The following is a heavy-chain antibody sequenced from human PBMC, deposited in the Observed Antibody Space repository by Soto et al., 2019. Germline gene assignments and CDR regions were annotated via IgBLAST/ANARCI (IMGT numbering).Heavy chain of an antibody. Sequence: EVQLLESGGGLVQPGGSLRLSCAASGFTFSSYAMNWVRQAPGKGLEWVSAISGSGAITYYADSVKGRFTASRDNSKNTLYLHTNSLRAEDTAVYYCARITASSATGFWGQGTLVTVSS. D-gene: IGHD2-15*01. CDR2: ISGSGAIT. CDR1: GFTFSSYA. V-gene: IGHV3-23*01. CDR3: ARITASSATGF. J-gene: IGHJ4*02.